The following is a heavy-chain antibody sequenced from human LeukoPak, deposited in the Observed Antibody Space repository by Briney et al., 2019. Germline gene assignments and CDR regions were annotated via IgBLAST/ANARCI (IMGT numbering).Heavy chain of an antibody. CDR3: VSPRGFSYGYFDY. CDR1: GGSISSYY. CDR2: IYYGGST. V-gene: IGHV4-59*08. J-gene: IGHJ4*02. D-gene: IGHD5-18*01. Sequence: SETLSLTCTVSGGSISSYYWSWIRQPPGKGLEWIGYIYYGGSTNYNPSLKSRVTISADTSKNQFSLTLGSVSATDTALYYCVSPRGFSYGYFDYWGQRTLVTVSS.